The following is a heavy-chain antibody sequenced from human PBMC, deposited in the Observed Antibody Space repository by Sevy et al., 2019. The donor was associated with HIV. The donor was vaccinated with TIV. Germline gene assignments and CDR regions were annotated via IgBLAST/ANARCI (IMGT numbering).Heavy chain of an antibody. CDR1: GYTFTGYY. CDR3: ASLYSSGWYGDWSYFDY. J-gene: IGHJ4*02. CDR2: INPNSGGT. Sequence: ASVKVSCKASGYTFTGYYMHWVRQAPGQGLEWMGWINPNSGGTNYAQKFQGRVTMTRDTSISTAYMELSRLRSDDTAVYYCASLYSSGWYGDWSYFDYWGPGTLVTVSS. V-gene: IGHV1-2*02. D-gene: IGHD6-19*01.